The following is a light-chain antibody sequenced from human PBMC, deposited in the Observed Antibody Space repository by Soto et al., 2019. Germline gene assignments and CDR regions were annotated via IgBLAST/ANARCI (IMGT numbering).Light chain of an antibody. Sequence: QAVVTQPPSVSGAPGQRVTISCTGSSSNIGAGYDVHWYQQLPGTAPKLLIYGNSNRPSGVPDRFSGSKSGTSVSLAITGLQAEDEADYYCQSYDSSLSGVVFGGATKFTVL. V-gene: IGLV1-40*01. J-gene: IGLJ2*01. CDR1: SSNIGAGYD. CDR2: GNS. CDR3: QSYDSSLSGVV.